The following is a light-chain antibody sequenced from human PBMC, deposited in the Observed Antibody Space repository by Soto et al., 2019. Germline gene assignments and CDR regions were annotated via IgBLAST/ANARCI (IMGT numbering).Light chain of an antibody. J-gene: IGKJ4*01. CDR3: QQYHNWPLT. CDR1: QSVSSN. CDR2: GAS. V-gene: IGKV3-15*01. Sequence: EIVMTQSPATLSMSPGGRATLSCRASQSVSSNLAWYQQKPGQAPRLLIYGASTRATGFPARFSGSGSGTEFTLTISSLQSEDFAVYYCQQYHNWPLTFGGGTKVEIK.